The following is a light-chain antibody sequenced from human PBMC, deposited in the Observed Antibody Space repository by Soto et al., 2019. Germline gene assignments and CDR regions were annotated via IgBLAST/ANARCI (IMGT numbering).Light chain of an antibody. CDR1: QSVRTN. V-gene: IGKV3-15*01. J-gene: IGKJ5*01. CDR2: TSS. CDR3: QQYDSWPIT. Sequence: EIVMTQSPATVSVSPGERATLSCGASQSVRTNLAWYQQKAGQAPRLLIYTSSTRATDIPARFSGSGSGTEFTLTISSLQSEDFAVYYCQQYDSWPITLSQGTRLEIK.